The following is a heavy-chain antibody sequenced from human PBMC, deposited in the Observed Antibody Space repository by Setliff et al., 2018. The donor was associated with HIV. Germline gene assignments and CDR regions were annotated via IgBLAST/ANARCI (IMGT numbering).Heavy chain of an antibody. J-gene: IGHJ3*02. D-gene: IGHD2-2*01. CDR1: GGTFSTYT. CDR3: ARSVWAVVVPTDPAVDAFAI. V-gene: IGHV1-69*08. CDR2: IIPIFGTP. Sequence: SVKVSCKTSGGTFSTYTIAWVRQAPGQGLEWMGRIIPIFGTPNDAQKFQGRVTITADKSTSTVYLDLRSLTSEDTAMDYCARSVWAVVVPTDPAVDAFAIWGQGTMVTVSS.